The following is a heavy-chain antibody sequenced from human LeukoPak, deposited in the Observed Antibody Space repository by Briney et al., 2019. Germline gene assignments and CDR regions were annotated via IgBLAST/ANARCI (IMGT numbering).Heavy chain of an antibody. J-gene: IGHJ4*02. CDR3: ARDSDFWSGYLGDWDY. V-gene: IGHV4-59*12. D-gene: IGHD3-3*01. Sequence: PSETLSLTCSVSGGSINSYYWSWIRQPPGKGLEWIGSIYHSGSTYYNPSLKSRVTISVDTSKNQFSLKLSSVTAADTAVYYCARDSDFWSGYLGDWDYWGQGTLVTVSS. CDR2: IYHSGST. CDR1: GGSINSYY.